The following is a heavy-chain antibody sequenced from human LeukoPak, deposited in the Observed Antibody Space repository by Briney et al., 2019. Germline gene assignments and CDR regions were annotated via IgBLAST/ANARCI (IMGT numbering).Heavy chain of an antibody. J-gene: IGHJ6*02. CDR3: ARRDPDSEGVDV. D-gene: IGHD1-26*01. V-gene: IGHV4-59*01. CDR1: GGSIRSYY. Sequence: SETLSLTCIVSGGSIRSYYWSWIRQPPGKGLEWIGYIHYSGSTNYNPSLKSRVAISVDTSKNQFSLNLNSVTAADTAIYYCARRDPDSEGVDVWGQGTTVTVSS. CDR2: IHYSGST.